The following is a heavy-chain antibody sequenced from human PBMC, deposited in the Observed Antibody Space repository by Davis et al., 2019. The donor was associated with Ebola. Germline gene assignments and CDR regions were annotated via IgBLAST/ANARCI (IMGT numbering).Heavy chain of an antibody. D-gene: IGHD1-26*01. J-gene: IGHJ4*02. CDR3: ARGGSWGLGGEDY. CDR1: GFTFSSYG. Sequence: GESLKISCAASGFTFSSYGMHWVRQAPGKGLEWVAVISYDGSNKYYADSVKGRFTISRDHSKNTLYLQMNSLRAEDTVVYYCARGGSWGLGGEDYWGQGTLVTVSS. CDR2: ISYDGSNK. V-gene: IGHV3-30*03.